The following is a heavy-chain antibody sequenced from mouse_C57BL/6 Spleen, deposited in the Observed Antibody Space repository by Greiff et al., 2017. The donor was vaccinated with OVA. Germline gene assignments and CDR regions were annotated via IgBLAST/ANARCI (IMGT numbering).Heavy chain of an antibody. D-gene: IGHD3-1*01. V-gene: IGHV1-69*01. CDR3: ARAQALYYYAMDY. J-gene: IGHJ4*01. Sequence: QVHVKQPGAELVMPGASVKLSCKASGYTFTSYWMHWVKQRPGQGLEWIGEIDPSDSYTNYNQKFKGKSTLTVDNSSSTAYMQLSSLTSEDSAVDYWARAQALYYYAMDYWGQGTSVTVSS. CDR2: IDPSDSYT. CDR1: GYTFTSYW.